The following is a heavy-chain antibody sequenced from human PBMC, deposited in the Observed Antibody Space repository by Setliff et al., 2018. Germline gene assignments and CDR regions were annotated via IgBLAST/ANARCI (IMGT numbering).Heavy chain of an antibody. CDR2: IYTSGST. J-gene: IGHJ3*01. CDR1: GGSISSGSYY. V-gene: IGHV4-61*02. D-gene: IGHD1-26*01. Sequence: SETLSLTCTVSGGSISSGSYYWSWIRQPAGKGLEWIGRIYTSGSTNYNPSLKSRVTISVDTSKNQFSLHLTSVTAADTAVYYCAREVGTSTSSDAFDVWGQGMMVTVS. CDR3: AREVGTSTSSDAFDV.